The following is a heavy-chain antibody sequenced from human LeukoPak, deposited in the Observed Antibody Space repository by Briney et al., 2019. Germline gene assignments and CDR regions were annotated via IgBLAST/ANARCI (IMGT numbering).Heavy chain of an antibody. CDR1: GFTFSRYG. CDR2: IRYDGSNK. Sequence: GGSLRLSCAASGFTFSRYGMHWVRQAPGKGLEWVAFIRYDGSNKYYADSVKGRFTISRDNSKNTLYLQMNSLRAEDTAVYYCARDWEDIVVVPAATGNNWFDPWGQGTLVTVSS. CDR3: ARDWEDIVVVPAATGNNWFDP. D-gene: IGHD2-2*01. J-gene: IGHJ5*02. V-gene: IGHV3-30*02.